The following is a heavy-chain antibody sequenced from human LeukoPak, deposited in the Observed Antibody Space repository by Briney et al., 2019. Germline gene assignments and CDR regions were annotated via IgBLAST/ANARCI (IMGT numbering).Heavy chain of an antibody. CDR3: ARNSHSNGMDV. Sequence: GESLRISRQGSGYTFTTYWIGLVRQMPGEGLEWMGIIYPGDSDTTYSPSFQGQVTFSADKSISTAYLQWRSLKASDTAMYYCARNSHSNGMDVWGQGTTVTVSS. CDR1: GYTFTTYW. V-gene: IGHV5-51*01. CDR2: IYPGDSDT. D-gene: IGHD2-15*01. J-gene: IGHJ6*02.